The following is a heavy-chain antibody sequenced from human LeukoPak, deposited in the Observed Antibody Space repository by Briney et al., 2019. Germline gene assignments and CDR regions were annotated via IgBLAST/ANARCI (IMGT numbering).Heavy chain of an antibody. V-gene: IGHV4-59*12. J-gene: IGHJ5*02. CDR1: GGSISSYY. D-gene: IGHD4-17*01. CDR2: IYYSGST. CDR3: ARGEDDYGVPNWFDP. Sequence: SSETLSLTCTVSGGSISSYYWSWIRQPPGKGLEWIGYIYYSGSTNYNPSLKSRVTISVDTSKNQFSLKLSSVTAADTAVYYCARGEDDYGVPNWFDPWGQGTLVTVSS.